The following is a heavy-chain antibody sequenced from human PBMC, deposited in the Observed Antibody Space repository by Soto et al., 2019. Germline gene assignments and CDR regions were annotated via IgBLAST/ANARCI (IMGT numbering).Heavy chain of an antibody. J-gene: IGHJ6*02. D-gene: IGHD6-6*01. V-gene: IGHV3-23*01. Sequence: GGSLRLSCAASGFTFSSYAMSWVRQAPGKGLEWVSAISGSGGSTYYADSVKGRFTISRDNSKNTLYLQMNSLRAEDTAVYYCAKGGRAAHHYYYGMDVWGQGTTVTVSS. CDR3: AKGGRAAHHYYYGMDV. CDR2: ISGSGGST. CDR1: GFTFSSYA.